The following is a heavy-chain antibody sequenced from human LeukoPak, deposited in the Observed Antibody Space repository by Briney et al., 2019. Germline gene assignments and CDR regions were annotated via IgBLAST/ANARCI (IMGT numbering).Heavy chain of an antibody. V-gene: IGHV3-53*01. CDR1: GFTVSSNY. CDR2: IYSGGST. D-gene: IGHD6-13*01. CDR3: AKVEGSSWGDAFDI. J-gene: IGHJ3*02. Sequence: GGSLRLSCAASGFTVSSNYMSWVRQAPGKGLEWVSVIYSGGSTYYADSVKGRFTISRDNSKNTLYLQMNSLRAEDTAVYYCAKVEGSSWGDAFDIWGQGTMVTVSS.